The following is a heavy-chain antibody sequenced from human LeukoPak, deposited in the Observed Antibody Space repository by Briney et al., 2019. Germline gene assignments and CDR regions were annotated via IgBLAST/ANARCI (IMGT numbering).Heavy chain of an antibody. V-gene: IGHV4-61*02. CDR2: IYTSGST. Sequence: PSETLSLTCTVPGGSISSGSYYWSWIRQPAGKGLEWIGRIYTSGSTNYNPSLKSRLTISVDTSKNQFSLKLSSVTAADTAVYYCARGALYSSSWYRINQNWFDPWGQGTLVTVSS. CDR3: ARGALYSSSWYRINQNWFDP. CDR1: GGSISSGSYY. J-gene: IGHJ5*02. D-gene: IGHD6-13*01.